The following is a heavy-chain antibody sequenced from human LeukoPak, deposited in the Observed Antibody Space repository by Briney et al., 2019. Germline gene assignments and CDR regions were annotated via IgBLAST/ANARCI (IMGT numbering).Heavy chain of an antibody. D-gene: IGHD4-23*01. CDR3: AKNMGYGGNSAFDI. Sequence: GGSLRLSCAASGFTFSSYEMNWVRQAPGKGLEWVSVISGSGDNTNYADPVKGRFTISRDNSKNMLYVQMNSLRAEDTAVYYCAKNMGYGGNSAFDIWGQGTMVTVSS. J-gene: IGHJ3*02. V-gene: IGHV3-23*01. CDR2: ISGSGDNT. CDR1: GFTFSSYE.